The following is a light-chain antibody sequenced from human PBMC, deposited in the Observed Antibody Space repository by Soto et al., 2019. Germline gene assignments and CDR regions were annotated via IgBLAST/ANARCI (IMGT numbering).Light chain of an antibody. Sequence: EIVMTQSPATLSVSPGERVTLSCRASQSVSNNLAWYQQKPGQAPRLLIYAASTRATGLPARLSGSGSGTQFTLTISSLQSEDFAVYYCQQYNNWPPLTFGGGTKVEIK. CDR2: AAS. J-gene: IGKJ4*01. CDR1: QSVSNN. CDR3: QQYNNWPPLT. V-gene: IGKV3-15*01.